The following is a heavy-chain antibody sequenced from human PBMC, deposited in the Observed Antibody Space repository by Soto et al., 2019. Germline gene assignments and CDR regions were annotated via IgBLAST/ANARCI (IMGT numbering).Heavy chain of an antibody. Sequence: GASVKVSCKASGYTFTGYYMHWVRQAPGQGLEWMGWINPNSGGTNYAQKFQGWVTMTRDTSINTAYMELSRLRSDDTAVYYCARDLGEGLRLGELPYNWFAPWGQGTLVTVSS. CDR2: INPNSGGT. CDR1: GYTFTGYY. CDR3: ARDLGEGLRLGELPYNWFAP. D-gene: IGHD3-16*02. J-gene: IGHJ5*02. V-gene: IGHV1-2*04.